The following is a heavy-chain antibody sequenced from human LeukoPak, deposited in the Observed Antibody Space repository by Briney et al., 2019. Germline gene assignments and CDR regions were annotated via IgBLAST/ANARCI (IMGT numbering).Heavy chain of an antibody. CDR2: IYYSGST. CDR1: GGSISSYY. J-gene: IGHJ3*02. V-gene: IGHV4-59*08. CDR3: ARTFSGWLDAFDI. D-gene: IGHD6-19*01. Sequence: SETLSLTCTVSGGSISSYYWSWIRQPPGKGLEWIGYIYYSGSTNYNPSLKSRVTISVDTSKNQFSLKLSSVTAADTAVYYCARTFSGWLDAFDIWGQGTMVTVSS.